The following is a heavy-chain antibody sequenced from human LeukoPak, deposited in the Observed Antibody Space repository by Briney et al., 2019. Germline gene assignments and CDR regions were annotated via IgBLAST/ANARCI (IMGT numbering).Heavy chain of an antibody. J-gene: IGHJ4*02. Sequence: GGSLRLSCAASGFTFSRHWMSWVRQAPGKGLEWVATINQDGSQKYYVDSVRGRFTISRDNAKNSLYLQMNSLRAEDTAVYYCARDDRDRSGYPAPDYWGQGTLVTVPS. V-gene: IGHV3-7*05. CDR1: GFTFSRHW. D-gene: IGHD3-22*01. CDR2: INQDGSQK. CDR3: ARDDRDRSGYPAPDY.